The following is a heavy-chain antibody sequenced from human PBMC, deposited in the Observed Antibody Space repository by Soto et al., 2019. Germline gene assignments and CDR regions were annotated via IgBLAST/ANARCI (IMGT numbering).Heavy chain of an antibody. CDR1: GFTFDDYG. CDR3: AIDVNYDSSEDAFDI. J-gene: IGHJ3*02. D-gene: IGHD3-22*01. Sequence: PGGSLRLSCAASGFTFDDYGMSWVRQAPGKGLEWVSGINWNGGSTGYADSVKGRFTISRDNAKNSLYLQMNSLRAEDTALYYCAIDVNYDSSEDAFDIWGQGTMVTVSS. CDR2: INWNGGST. V-gene: IGHV3-20*04.